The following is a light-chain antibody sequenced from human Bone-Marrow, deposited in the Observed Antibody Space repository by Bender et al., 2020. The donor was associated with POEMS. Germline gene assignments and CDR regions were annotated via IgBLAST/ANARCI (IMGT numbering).Light chain of an antibody. J-gene: IGLJ3*02. CDR2: EGS. Sequence: QSALTQPPSVSGSPGQSITISCTGTSSDVGSYNLVSWYQQYPGKAPKLMIYEGSKRPSGVSDRFSGSKSGNTASLTISGLQAEDEADYYCCSYAGSYSLAFGGGTKLTVL. CDR3: CSYAGSYSLA. CDR1: SSDVGSYNL. V-gene: IGLV2-23*01.